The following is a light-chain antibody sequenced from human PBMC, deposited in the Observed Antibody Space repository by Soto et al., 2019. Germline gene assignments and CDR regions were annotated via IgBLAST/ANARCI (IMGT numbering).Light chain of an antibody. CDR2: GAS. CDR3: QQYNNWPLWT. Sequence: EIVMTQSPATLSVSPGERATLSCRASQSVSSNLAWYQQKPGQAPRLLIYGASTRAPGIPARFSGSGSGTEFTLTISSLQSEDVAVYYGQQYNNWPLWTFGQGTKVEIK. V-gene: IGKV3-15*01. J-gene: IGKJ1*01. CDR1: QSVSSN.